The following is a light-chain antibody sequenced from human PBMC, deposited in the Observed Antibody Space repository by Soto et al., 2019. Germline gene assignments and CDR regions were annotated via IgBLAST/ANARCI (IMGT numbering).Light chain of an antibody. CDR3: QHYNYWPYT. CDR2: DAS. CDR1: QSIDNT. V-gene: IGKV3-15*01. Sequence: EIVLTQSPATLSLSPGERAALSCRASQSIDNTLAWYQRKPGQAPRLLIYDASTRATGVPARFSGSGSGTDFTLTISSLQSEDFAVYYCQHYNYWPYTXGQGTK. J-gene: IGKJ2*01.